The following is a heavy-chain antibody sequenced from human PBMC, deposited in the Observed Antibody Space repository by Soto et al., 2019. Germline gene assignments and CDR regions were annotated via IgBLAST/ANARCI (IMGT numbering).Heavy chain of an antibody. J-gene: IGHJ4*02. CDR3: ARHPTFSGWEYYFDY. D-gene: IGHD6-19*01. V-gene: IGHV4-39*01. CDR1: VDSVSSSNYY. CDR2: VYYSGST. Sequence: QLQLQESGPGLGKPSETLSLTCTVSVDSVSSSNYYWGWIRQPPGKGLEWIGSVYYSGSTYYNPSLKSRVTMSVDTSKNQFSLKLSSVTAADAAVYYCARHPTFSGWEYYFDYWGQGTPVTVSS.